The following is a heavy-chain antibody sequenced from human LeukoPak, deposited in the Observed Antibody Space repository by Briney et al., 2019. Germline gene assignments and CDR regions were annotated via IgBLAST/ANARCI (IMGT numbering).Heavy chain of an antibody. CDR3: LTIVETDLDAFDI. D-gene: IGHD2-21*01. Sequence: PGGSLRLSCAASEFTFSNYAMTWVRQAPGKGLVWVSRINPDDGSTSYADSVKGRFTISRDNAKSTLYLQMNSLRAEDTAVYYCLTIVETDLDAFDIWGQGTKVTVSS. J-gene: IGHJ3*02. V-gene: IGHV3-74*01. CDR1: EFTFSNYA. CDR2: INPDDGST.